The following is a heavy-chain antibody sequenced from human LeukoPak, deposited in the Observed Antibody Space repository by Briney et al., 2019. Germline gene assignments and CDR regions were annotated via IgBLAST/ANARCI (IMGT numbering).Heavy chain of an antibody. V-gene: IGHV3-30*18. J-gene: IGHJ3*02. CDR3: AKEGYSSSAALDI. D-gene: IGHD6-13*01. CDR1: GFTFSSYG. Sequence: GGSLRLSCAASGFTFSSYGIHWVRQAPGKGLEWVAVISYDGRNKYRADSVKGRFTISRDNSKKTLYLEMNSLRDEDTAVCYCAKEGYSSSAALDIWGQGTMVTVSS. CDR2: ISYDGRNK.